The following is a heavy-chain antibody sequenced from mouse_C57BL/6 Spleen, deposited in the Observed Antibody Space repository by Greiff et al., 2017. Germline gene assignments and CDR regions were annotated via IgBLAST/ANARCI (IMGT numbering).Heavy chain of an antibody. CDR1: GYAFSSYW. CDR3: ARRGATVVATPAMDY. J-gene: IGHJ4*01. CDR2: IYPGDGDT. Sequence: VQRVESGAELVKPGASVKISCQASGYAFSSYWMNWVKQRPGKGLEWIGQIYPGDGDTNYNGKFKGKATLTADKSSSTAYMQRSSLTSEDSAVYFCARRGATVVATPAMDYWGQGTSVTVSS. D-gene: IGHD1-1*01. V-gene: IGHV1-80*01.